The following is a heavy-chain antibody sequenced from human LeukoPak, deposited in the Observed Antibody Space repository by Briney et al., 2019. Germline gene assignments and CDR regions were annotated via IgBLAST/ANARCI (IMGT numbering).Heavy chain of an antibody. CDR1: GYTFTSYD. V-gene: IGHV1-8*01. D-gene: IGHD7-27*01. CDR3: AGGPPNWGFDS. Sequence: GASVKVSCKASGYTFTSYDLNWVRRATGQGLEWMGWMSPASGNTGYAQEFQGRVTMTRDTSVSTAYMELNSLRSEDTAVYYCAGGPPNWGFDSWGQGTLVTVSS. J-gene: IGHJ4*02. CDR2: MSPASGNT.